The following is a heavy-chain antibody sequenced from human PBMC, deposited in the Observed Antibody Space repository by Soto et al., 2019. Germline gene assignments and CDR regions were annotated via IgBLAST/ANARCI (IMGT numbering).Heavy chain of an antibody. J-gene: IGHJ6*02. Sequence: SETLSLTCTVSGGSISSSSYYWGWIRQPPGKGLECVGTIYYDGSAYYNPSLKSRVTISVDTSKNQFSLKLSSVTAADTAVYYCARDRIDLAADYYYYGMDVWGQGTTVTVSS. CDR1: GGSISSSSYY. V-gene: IGHV4-39*02. CDR3: ARDRIDLAADYYYYGMDV. D-gene: IGHD6-13*01. CDR2: IYYDGSA.